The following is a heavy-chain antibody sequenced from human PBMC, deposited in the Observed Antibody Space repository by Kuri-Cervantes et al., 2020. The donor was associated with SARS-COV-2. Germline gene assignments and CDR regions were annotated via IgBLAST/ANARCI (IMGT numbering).Heavy chain of an antibody. V-gene: IGHV3-73*01. CDR2: IRSKPSNYAT. CDR1: GFTFSGSA. J-gene: IGHJ4*02. Sequence: GESLKISCAASGFTFSGSAIHWVRQASGKGLEWVGRIRSKPSNYATAYTASVKGRFTISRDDSENTAYLQMNSLKTEDTAVYFCTSGSCSGGRCYYSFDYWGQGTLVTVSS. CDR3: TSGSCSGGRCYYSFDY. D-gene: IGHD2-15*01.